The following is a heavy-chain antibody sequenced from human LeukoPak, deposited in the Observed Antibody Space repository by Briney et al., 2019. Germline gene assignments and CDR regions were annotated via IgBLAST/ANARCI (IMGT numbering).Heavy chain of an antibody. V-gene: IGHV3-53*01. J-gene: IGHJ4*02. Sequence: GGSLRLSCAASGFTVRTNYMSWVRQAPGKGLEWVSLIHDDGSTYYTDSVKGRFTISRDNSKNTLYLQMNSLRAEDTAIYYCAKSRGIYDNSGWRTFDYWGQGTLVTVSS. D-gene: IGHD6-19*01. CDR3: AKSRGIYDNSGWRTFDY. CDR2: IHDDGST. CDR1: GFTVRTNY.